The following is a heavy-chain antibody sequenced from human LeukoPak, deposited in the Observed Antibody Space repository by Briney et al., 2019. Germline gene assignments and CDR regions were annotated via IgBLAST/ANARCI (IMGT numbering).Heavy chain of an antibody. J-gene: IGHJ4*02. CDR1: GYTFTGYY. Sequence: GASVKVSCKASGYTFTGYYMHWVRQAPGQGLEWMGWINPNSGGTNYAQKFQGRATMTRDTSISTAYMELSRLRSDDTAVYYCARAVAGTESDYWGQRTLVTVSS. CDR2: INPNSGGT. D-gene: IGHD6-19*01. V-gene: IGHV1-2*02. CDR3: ARAVAGTESDY.